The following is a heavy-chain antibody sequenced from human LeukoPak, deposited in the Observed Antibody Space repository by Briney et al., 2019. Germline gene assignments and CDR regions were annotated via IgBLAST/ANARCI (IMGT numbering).Heavy chain of an antibody. J-gene: IGHJ4*02. D-gene: IGHD3-16*02. CDR1: GFTFSDAW. Sequence: GGSLRLSCAASGFTFSDAWVTWVRQAPGKGLEWVGRIKSKTDGGTIDYAAPVKGRFTISRDDSKDTLYLQMNNLDTEDTAVYFCHRSYPYDYWGQGTLVTVSS. V-gene: IGHV3-15*01. CDR2: IKSKTDGGTI. CDR3: HRSYPYDY.